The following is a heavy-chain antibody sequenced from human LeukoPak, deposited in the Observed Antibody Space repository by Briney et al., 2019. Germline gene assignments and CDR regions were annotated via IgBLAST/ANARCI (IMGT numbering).Heavy chain of an antibody. J-gene: IGHJ6*03. CDR1: GGSISSYY. CDR3: ARVVRGVLKDYYYYYYMDV. V-gene: IGHV4-59*01. CDR2: IYYSGST. D-gene: IGHD3-10*01. Sequence: SETLSLTCTVSGGSISSYYWSWIRQPPGKGLEWIGYIYYSGSTNYNPSLKSRVTISVDTSKNQFSLKLSSVTAADTAVYYCARVVRGVLKDYYYYYYMDVWGKGATVTISS.